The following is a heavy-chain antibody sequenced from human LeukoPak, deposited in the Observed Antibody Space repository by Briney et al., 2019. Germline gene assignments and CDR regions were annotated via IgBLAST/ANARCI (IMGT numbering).Heavy chain of an antibody. V-gene: IGHV5-10-1*01. CDR1: GYSFTSYW. D-gene: IGHD7-27*01. J-gene: IGHJ5*02. Sequence: GESLKISCQGSGYSFTSYWISWVRPMPGKGLEWMGRSDPSDSYTKYSPSFQGHVTISLDKSITTAYLQWSSLTPSPPAMHYCARGTGEGWFDPWGQGTLVTVSS. CDR3: ARGTGEGWFDP. CDR2: SDPSDSYT.